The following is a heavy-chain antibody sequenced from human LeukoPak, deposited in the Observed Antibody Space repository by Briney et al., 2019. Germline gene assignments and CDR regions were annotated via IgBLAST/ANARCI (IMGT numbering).Heavy chain of an antibody. CDR3: ALIPYCTTATCYYFDY. V-gene: IGHV1-18*01. J-gene: IGHJ4*02. CDR1: GYTFTTYG. CDR2: ISTYNGDT. Sequence: ASVKVSCKTSGYTFTTYGISWVRQAPGQGLEWMGWISTYNGDTNYAQKLQGRVTMTADTSTSTTYMELRSLRSDDTAVYYCALIPYCTTATCYYFDYWGQGTLVTVSS. D-gene: IGHD2-2*01.